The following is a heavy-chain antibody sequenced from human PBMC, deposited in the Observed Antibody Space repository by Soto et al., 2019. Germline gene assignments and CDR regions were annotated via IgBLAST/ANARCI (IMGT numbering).Heavy chain of an antibody. V-gene: IGHV1-69*01. J-gene: IGHJ4*02. CDR2: TIPVSGTA. CDR3: ASSYGTSWYGDW. D-gene: IGHD6-13*01. CDR1: GGTFNNYA. Sequence: QVQLVQSGAEVKKPGSSVKVSCRASGGTFNNYAVTWERQAPGQGLEWMGGTIPVSGTANYAQQFQGRVRITADESTNTVYMELSSLRSEDTAMYYCASSYGTSWYGDWWGQGTLVTVSS.